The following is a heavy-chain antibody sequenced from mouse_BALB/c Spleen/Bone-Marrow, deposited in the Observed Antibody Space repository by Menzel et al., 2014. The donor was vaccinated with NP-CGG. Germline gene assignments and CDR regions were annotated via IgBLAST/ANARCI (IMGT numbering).Heavy chain of an antibody. V-gene: IGHV1S126*01. CDR1: GYSFTSYW. Sequence: VKLMDSGPQLVRPGASVKISCKASGYSFTSYWMHWVKQRPGQGLEWIGMIDPSDSETRLNQMFKDKATLTVDKSSSTAYMQLSSPTSEDSAVYYCASYGSSPAWFAYWGQGTLVTVSA. CDR3: ASYGSSPAWFAY. CDR2: IDPSDSET. J-gene: IGHJ3*01. D-gene: IGHD1-1*01.